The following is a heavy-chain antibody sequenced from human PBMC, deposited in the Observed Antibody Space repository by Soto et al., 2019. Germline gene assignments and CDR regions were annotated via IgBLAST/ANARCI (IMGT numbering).Heavy chain of an antibody. CDR3: AKKRGVGATWYFDY. V-gene: IGHV3-23*01. Sequence: LRLSCAASGFTFSNYGMSWVRQAPGKGLEWVSALPEIGTNTYYADSVKGRFTISRDNSKNTLFLQIKNLRAGDTAVYYCAKKRGVGATWYFDYWGQGNLVTVSS. CDR1: GFTFSNYG. J-gene: IGHJ4*02. CDR2: LPEIGTNT. D-gene: IGHD1-26*01.